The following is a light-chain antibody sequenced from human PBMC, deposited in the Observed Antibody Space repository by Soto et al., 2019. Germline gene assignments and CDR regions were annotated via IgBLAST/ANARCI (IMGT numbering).Light chain of an antibody. J-gene: IGKJ1*01. CDR1: QSVSSSF. Sequence: EIVLTQSPGTLSLSPGERATLSCMASQSVSSSFLAWYQQKPGQAPRLLIYGASSRATGIPDRFSGSGSGTDFTSTNSRLEPEDFALYYCQQYDTAPWRFGQGTKVEIK. V-gene: IGKV3-20*01. CDR2: GAS. CDR3: QQYDTAPWR.